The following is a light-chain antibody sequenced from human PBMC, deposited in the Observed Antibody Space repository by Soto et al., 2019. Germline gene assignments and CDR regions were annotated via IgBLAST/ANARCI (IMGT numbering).Light chain of an antibody. CDR1: SSDVGGYNY. Sequence: QSALTQPASASGSPGQSVTISCTGTSSDVGGYNYVSWYQQHPGKAPKLMIFDVSQRPSGVPNRFSGSKSGNTASLTVSGLQAEDAADYYCSSYSGSNNSVFGAGTKLTVL. J-gene: IGLJ1*01. V-gene: IGLV2-8*01. CDR2: DVS. CDR3: SSYSGSNNSV.